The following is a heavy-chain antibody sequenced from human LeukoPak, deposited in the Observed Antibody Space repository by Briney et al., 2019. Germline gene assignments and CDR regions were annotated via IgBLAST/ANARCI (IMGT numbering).Heavy chain of an antibody. D-gene: IGHD3-22*01. J-gene: IGHJ3*02. CDR1: GFTFRSYS. CDR3: AKDMVYYHSTGAFDI. Sequence: GGSLRLSCAASGFTFRSYSMNWVRQAPGKGLEWVSGISWNSGSIGYADSVKGRFTISRDNAKNSLYLQMNSLRAEDTALYYCAKDMVYYHSTGAFDIWGQGTMVTVSS. CDR2: ISWNSGSI. V-gene: IGHV3-9*01.